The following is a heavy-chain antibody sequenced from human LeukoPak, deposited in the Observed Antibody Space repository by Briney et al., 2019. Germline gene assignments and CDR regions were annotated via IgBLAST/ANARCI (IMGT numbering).Heavy chain of an antibody. V-gene: IGHV1-69*06. CDR2: IIPIFGTA. CDR1: GGTFSSYA. CDR3: AREGSGWTEGRFDP. J-gene: IGHJ5*02. Sequence: SVKASCKASGGTFSSYAISWVRQAPGQGLEWMGGIIPIFGTANYAQKFQGRVTITADKSTSTAYMELSSLRSEDTAVYYCAREGSGWTEGRFDPWGQGTLVTVSS. D-gene: IGHD6-19*01.